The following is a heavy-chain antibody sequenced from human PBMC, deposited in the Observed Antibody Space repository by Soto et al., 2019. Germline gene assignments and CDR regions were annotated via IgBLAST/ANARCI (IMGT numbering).Heavy chain of an antibody. Sequence: GSLRLSCAASGFTFSTYSMKWVRQAPGKGLEWVSSISGSGNYTHYADFLRGRFTISRDNAKTSLYLQMNSLRAEDTAVYYCAREGINNYNEYYFDSWGQGTVVTVSS. CDR1: GFTFSTYS. D-gene: IGHD4-4*01. CDR3: AREGINNYNEYYFDS. V-gene: IGHV3-21*01. CDR2: ISGSGNYT. J-gene: IGHJ4*02.